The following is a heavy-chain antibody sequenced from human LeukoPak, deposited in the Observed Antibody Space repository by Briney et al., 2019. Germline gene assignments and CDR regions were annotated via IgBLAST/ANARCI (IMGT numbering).Heavy chain of an antibody. CDR1: GGSFSGYY. Sequence: SETPSLTCAVYGGSFSGYYWSWIRQPPGKGLEWIGEINHSGSTNYNPSLKSRVTISVDTSKNQFSLKLSSVTAADTAVYYCARVKYDYVWGSYRDIDLTDYWGQGTLVTVSS. V-gene: IGHV4-34*01. CDR3: ARVKYDYVWGSYRDIDLTDY. CDR2: INHSGST. J-gene: IGHJ4*02. D-gene: IGHD3-16*02.